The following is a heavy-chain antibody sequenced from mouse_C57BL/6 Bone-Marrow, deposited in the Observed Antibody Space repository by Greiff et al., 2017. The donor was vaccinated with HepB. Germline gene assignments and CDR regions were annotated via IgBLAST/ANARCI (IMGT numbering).Heavy chain of an antibody. CDR2: ISDGGSYT. CDR3: ARDLTYYYGSSYDYYAMDY. D-gene: IGHD1-1*01. J-gene: IGHJ4*01. CDR1: GFTFSSYA. Sequence: EVQLVESGGGLVKPGGSLKLSCAASGFTFSSYAMSWVRQTPEKRLEWVATISDGGSYTYYPDNVKGRFTISRDNAKNNLYLQMSHLKSEDTAMYYCARDLTYYYGSSYDYYAMDYWGQGTSVTVSS. V-gene: IGHV5-4*01.